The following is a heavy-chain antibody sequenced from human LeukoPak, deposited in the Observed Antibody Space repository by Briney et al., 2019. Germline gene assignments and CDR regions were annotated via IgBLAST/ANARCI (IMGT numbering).Heavy chain of an antibody. Sequence: GESLKISCKGSGYTFATYWIGWVRQMPGKGLEWMGIIYPGDSRTTYSPSFQGRVTISADKSISTAYLQWSTLKASDTAVYYCATPTLGTIGEYLFDYWGQGTLVTVSS. CDR2: IYPGDSRT. D-gene: IGHD1-7*01. V-gene: IGHV5-51*01. J-gene: IGHJ4*02. CDR3: ATPTLGTIGEYLFDY. CDR1: GYTFATYW.